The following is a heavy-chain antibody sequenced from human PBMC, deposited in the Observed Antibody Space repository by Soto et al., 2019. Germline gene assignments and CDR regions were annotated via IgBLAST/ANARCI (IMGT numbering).Heavy chain of an antibody. J-gene: IGHJ4*02. CDR3: ARSRDYYESSWSSRSYFGY. Sequence: SGTLSLSCAAYGGSFSGYYLSWIRQPPGKGLEWIAEINHSGSTKYNPSLKSRVCIPVDTSKNQCSLKLSSVTATDPAVYYCARSRDYYESSWSSRSYFGYWGQGTHVT. CDR1: GGSFSGYY. CDR2: INHSGST. V-gene: IGHV4-34*01. D-gene: IGHD3-22*01.